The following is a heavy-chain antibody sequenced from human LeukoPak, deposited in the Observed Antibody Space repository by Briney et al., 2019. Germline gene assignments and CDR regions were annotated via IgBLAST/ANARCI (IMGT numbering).Heavy chain of an antibody. J-gene: IGHJ3*02. V-gene: IGHV4-61*02. Sequence: SETLSLTCTVSGGSISSSSYYWSWIRQPAGKGLEWIGRIYTSGSTNYNPSLKSRVTMSVDTSKNQFSLKLSSVTAADTAVYYCARDLDDYYDSSGYLYAFDIWGQGTMVTVSS. CDR1: GGSISSSSYY. D-gene: IGHD3-22*01. CDR3: ARDLDDYYDSSGYLYAFDI. CDR2: IYTSGST.